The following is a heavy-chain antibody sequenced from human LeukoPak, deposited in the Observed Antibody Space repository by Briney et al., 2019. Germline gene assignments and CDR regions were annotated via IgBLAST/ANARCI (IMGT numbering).Heavy chain of an antibody. CDR3: AKFVGVTMIVVVTTGAFDI. CDR1: GFTFRSYA. D-gene: IGHD3-22*01. CDR2: ISWDGTIK. Sequence: PGKSLRLSCAASGFTFRSYAIHWVRQAPGKGLEWVAFISWDGTIKYYADSVKGRFTISRDNSKNTLYLQMNSLRAEDTAVYYCAKFVGVTMIVVVTTGAFDIWGQGTMVTVSS. J-gene: IGHJ3*02. V-gene: IGHV3-30-3*01.